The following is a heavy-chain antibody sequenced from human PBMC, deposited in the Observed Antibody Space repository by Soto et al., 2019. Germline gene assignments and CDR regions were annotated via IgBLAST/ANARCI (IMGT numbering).Heavy chain of an antibody. CDR3: VRGGIAGHWFDP. V-gene: IGHV4-31*03. J-gene: IGHJ5*02. Sequence: SETLSLTCTVSRAFINSGGFYYSWIRQPPGKGLEWLGYIFHSGSTLYNPSLRARLTLSADTSRNQLSLYLTSVTAADTAVYYCVRGGIAGHWFDPWGQGILVTVSS. CDR2: IFHSGST. CDR1: RAFINSGGFY. D-gene: IGHD2-15*01.